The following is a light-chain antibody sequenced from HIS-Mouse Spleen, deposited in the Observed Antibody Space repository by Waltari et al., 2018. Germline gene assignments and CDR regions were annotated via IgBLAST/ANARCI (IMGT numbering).Light chain of an antibody. CDR3: QQYNNWPPWT. Sequence: EIVITQSPATLSVSPGERATLSCRTSQSVSSNLSWPQQKPGLAPRLLIYGASTRPTGIPARFSGRGSGTEFTLTISSMQSEDFAVYYCQQYNNWPPWTFGQGTKVEIK. V-gene: IGKV3-15*01. J-gene: IGKJ1*01. CDR1: QSVSSN. CDR2: GAS.